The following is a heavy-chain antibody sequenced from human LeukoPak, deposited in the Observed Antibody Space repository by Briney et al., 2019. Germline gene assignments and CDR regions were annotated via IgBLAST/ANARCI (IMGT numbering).Heavy chain of an antibody. CDR3: ARESELLGYCSSISCYTTYMDV. V-gene: IGHV3-30*06. Sequence: PGRSLRLSCAASGFTFSRYGMHWVRQAPGKGLQWGAVISYDGSNKYYADSVKGRFTISRDNSKNTLYLQMNSLRAEDTAVYYCARESELLGYCSSISCYTTYMDVCGKGTTVTVSS. J-gene: IGHJ6*03. D-gene: IGHD2-2*02. CDR2: ISYDGSNK. CDR1: GFTFSRYG.